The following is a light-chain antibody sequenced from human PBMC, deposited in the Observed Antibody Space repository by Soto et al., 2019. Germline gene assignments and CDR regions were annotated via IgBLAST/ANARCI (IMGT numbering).Light chain of an antibody. CDR3: ATWDRSLSVYVL. Sequence: QSVLTQPPSVSAAPGQKVTIPCSGSSSNVGSNYVSWYQQLPGTAPKLLIYDNNKRPSGIPDRFSGSKSGTSATLDITGLQTGDEADYYCATWDRSLSVYVLFGGGTKLTVL. CDR1: SSNVGSNY. V-gene: IGLV1-51*01. CDR2: DNN. J-gene: IGLJ2*01.